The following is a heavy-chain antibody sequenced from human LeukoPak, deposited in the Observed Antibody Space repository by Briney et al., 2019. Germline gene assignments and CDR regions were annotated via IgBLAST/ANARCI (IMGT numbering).Heavy chain of an antibody. V-gene: IGHV3-15*01. CDR1: GFTFSNGW. D-gene: IGHD2-2*02. J-gene: IGHJ4*02. CDR3: TSNLYCSTSSCYTLDN. CDR2: IKSKSERGTT. Sequence: GGSLRLSCAASGFTFSNGWMSWVRQAPGKGLEWVGRIKSKSERGTTDYAAPVKGRFTISRDGSTNTVYLHMNSLKTEDTAVYFCTSNLYCSTSSCYTLDNWGQGTLVAVSP.